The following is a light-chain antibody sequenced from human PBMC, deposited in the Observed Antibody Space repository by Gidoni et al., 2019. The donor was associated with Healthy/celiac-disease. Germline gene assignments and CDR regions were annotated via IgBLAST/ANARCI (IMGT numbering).Light chain of an antibody. CDR1: SSNIGNNY. V-gene: IGLV1-51*02. CDR2: ENN. CDR3: GTWDSSLRGVV. Sequence: QSVLTQPPSVSAAPGQKVTISCSGSSSNIGNNYVSWYQQLPGTAPKLLIYENNKRPSGMPDRSSGSKSGTSATLGITGLQTGDEADYYCGTWDSSLRGVVFGGGTKLTVL. J-gene: IGLJ2*01.